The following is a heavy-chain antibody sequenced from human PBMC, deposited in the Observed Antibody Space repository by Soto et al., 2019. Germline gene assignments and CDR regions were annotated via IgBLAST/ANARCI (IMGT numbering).Heavy chain of an antibody. V-gene: IGHV3-30-3*01. CDR2: ISYDGSNK. J-gene: IGHJ4*02. D-gene: IGHD2-21*02. Sequence: QVQLVESGGGVVQPGRSLRLSCAASGFTFSSYAMHWVRQAPGKGLEWVAVISYDGSNKYYADSVKGRFTISRDNSKNTLYLQMNSLRAEDTAVYYCAREGAYCGGACYEGLDYWGQGTLVTVSS. CDR3: AREGAYCGGACYEGLDY. CDR1: GFTFSSYA.